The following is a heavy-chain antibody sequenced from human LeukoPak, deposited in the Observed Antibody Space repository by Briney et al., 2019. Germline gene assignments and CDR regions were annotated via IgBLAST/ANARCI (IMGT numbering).Heavy chain of an antibody. CDR3: AREARKSYNWFDP. V-gene: IGHV4-31*03. D-gene: IGHD1-14*01. Sequence: NSSETLSLTCTVSGGSISSGGYYWSWIRQHPGKGLEWIGYIYYSGSTYYNPSLKSRVTISVDTSKNQFSLKLSSVTAADTAVYYCAREARKSYNWFDPWGQGTLVTVSS. CDR1: GGSISSGGYY. J-gene: IGHJ5*02. CDR2: IYYSGST.